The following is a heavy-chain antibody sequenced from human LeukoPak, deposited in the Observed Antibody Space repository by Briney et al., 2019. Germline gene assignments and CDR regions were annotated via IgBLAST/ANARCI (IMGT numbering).Heavy chain of an antibody. CDR2: IYYSGST. V-gene: IGHV4-59*01. CDR1: GGSISSYY. CDR3: AREGSSWAIDY. J-gene: IGHJ4*02. D-gene: IGHD6-13*01. Sequence: SETLSLTCTVSGGSISSYYWSWIRQPPGKGLEWIGYIYYSGSTNYNPSLKSRVTISVDTSKNQFSLKLSSVTAADTAVYYCAREGSSWAIDYWGQGTLVTVSS.